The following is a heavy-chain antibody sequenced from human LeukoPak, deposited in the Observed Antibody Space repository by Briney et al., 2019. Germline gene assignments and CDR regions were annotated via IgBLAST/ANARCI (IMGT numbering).Heavy chain of an antibody. V-gene: IGHV4-38-2*02. J-gene: IGHJ4*02. CDR2: IYHSGST. D-gene: IGHD1-26*01. CDR3: ARDRKHMGIDY. CDR1: GYSISSGYY. Sequence: SETLSLTCTVSGYSISSGYYWGWIRQPPGKGLEWIGSIYHSGSTYYNPSLKSRVTISVDTSKNQFSLKLSSVTAADTAVYYCARDRKHMGIDYWGQGTLVTVSS.